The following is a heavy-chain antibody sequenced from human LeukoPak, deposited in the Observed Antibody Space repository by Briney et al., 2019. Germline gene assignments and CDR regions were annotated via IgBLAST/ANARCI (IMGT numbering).Heavy chain of an antibody. CDR3: VRDRSNWGSGGYFDH. CDR1: GLTFSSYE. Sequence: GGSLRLSCAASGLTFSSYEMNWVRQAPGKGLEWVSYISSSGSTIHYADSVKGRFSISRGNAKNSLFLQMNSLRAEDTAVYYCVRDRSNWGSGGYFDHWGRGTLVTVSS. J-gene: IGHJ4*02. V-gene: IGHV3-48*03. D-gene: IGHD7-27*01. CDR2: ISSSGSTI.